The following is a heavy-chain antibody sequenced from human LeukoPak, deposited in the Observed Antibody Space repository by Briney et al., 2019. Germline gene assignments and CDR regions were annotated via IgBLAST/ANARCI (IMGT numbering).Heavy chain of an antibody. J-gene: IGHJ3*02. CDR1: GYTFTSYY. V-gene: IGHV1-46*01. CDR3: ARGDHVRIYAESAFDI. D-gene: IGHD3-3*01. CDR2: INPSGGST. Sequence: GASVKVSFKASGYTFTSYYMHWVRQAPGQGLEWMGIINPSGGSTSYAQKFQGRVTMTRDTSTSTVYMELSRLRSEDTAVYYCARGDHVRIYAESAFDIWGQGTKVTVSS.